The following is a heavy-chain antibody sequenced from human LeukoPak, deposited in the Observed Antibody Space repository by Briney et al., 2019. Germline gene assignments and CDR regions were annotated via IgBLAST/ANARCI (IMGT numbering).Heavy chain of an antibody. CDR2: ISGSGGST. J-gene: IGHJ4*02. D-gene: IGHD3-22*01. CDR3: AKDTPRGDSSGYYYVLGGYFDY. Sequence: HPGGSLRLSCAASGFTFSSYAMSWVRQAPGKGLEWVSAISGSGGSTYYADSVKGRFTISRDNSKNTLYLQMNSLRAEDTAVYYCAKDTPRGDSSGYYYVLGGYFDYWGQGTLVTVSS. CDR1: GFTFSSYA. V-gene: IGHV3-23*01.